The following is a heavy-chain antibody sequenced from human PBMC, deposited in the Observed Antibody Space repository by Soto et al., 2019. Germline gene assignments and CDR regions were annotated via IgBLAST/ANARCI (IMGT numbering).Heavy chain of an antibody. CDR1: GGSISSSSYY. CDR2: IYYSGST. J-gene: IGHJ6*02. CDR3: ARSDDFWSGYYNGDYYYGMDV. D-gene: IGHD3-3*01. V-gene: IGHV4-39*01. Sequence: SETLSLTCTAPGGSISSSSYYWGWIRQPPGKGLEWIGSIYYSGSTYYNPSLKSRVTISVDTSKNQFSLKLSSVTAADTAVYYCARSDDFWSGYYNGDYYYGMDVWGQGTTVTVSS.